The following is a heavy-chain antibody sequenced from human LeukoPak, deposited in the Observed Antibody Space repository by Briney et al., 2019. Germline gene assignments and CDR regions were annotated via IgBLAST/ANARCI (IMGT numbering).Heavy chain of an antibody. Sequence: SVKLSCKAAGGTFTSYAISWVRQAPGQGLEWMGGIIPIFGTANYAQKFQGRVTITADKSTSTAYMELSSLRSEDTAVYYCARGDISRPCCDCWGQGTLVTVSS. CDR2: IIPIFGTA. J-gene: IGHJ4*02. CDR1: GGTFTSYA. V-gene: IGHV1-69*06. CDR3: ARGDISRPCCDC. D-gene: IGHD3-9*01.